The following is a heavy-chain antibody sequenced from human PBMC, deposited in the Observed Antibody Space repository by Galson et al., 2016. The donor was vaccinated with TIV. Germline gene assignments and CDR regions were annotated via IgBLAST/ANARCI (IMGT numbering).Heavy chain of an antibody. Sequence: SLRLSCAASGFTFRNFGMHWVRQAPGKGLEWVAFIRYDGSDKYFADSVKGRYTISRDKCKSTLYLEMNSLRAEDTAVFYCAQDGDDNSIVHSFDYYLDVWGKGTTVTVSS. CDR3: AQDGDDNSIVHSFDYYLDV. CDR2: IRYDGSDK. J-gene: IGHJ6*03. CDR1: GFTFRNFG. V-gene: IGHV3-30*02. D-gene: IGHD5-24*01.